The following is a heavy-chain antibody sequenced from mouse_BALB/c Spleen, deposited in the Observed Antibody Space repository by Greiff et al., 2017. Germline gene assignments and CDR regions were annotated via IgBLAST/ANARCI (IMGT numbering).Heavy chain of an antibody. J-gene: IGHJ4*01. CDR1: GYSITSGYY. V-gene: IGHV3-6*02. CDR3: ASMITTGYAMDY. CDR2: ISYDGSN. D-gene: IGHD2-4*01. Sequence: EVKLMESGPGLVKPSQSLSLTCSVTGYSITSGYYWNWIRQFPGNKLEWMGYISYDGSNNYNPSLKNRISITRDTSKNQFFLKLNSVTTEDTATYYCASMITTGYAMDYWGQGTSVTVSS.